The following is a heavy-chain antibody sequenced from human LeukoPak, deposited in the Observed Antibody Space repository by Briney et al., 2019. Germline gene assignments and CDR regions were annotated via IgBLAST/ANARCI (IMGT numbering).Heavy chain of an antibody. Sequence: GGSLRHSCAASGFTFDDYAMHWVRQAPGKGLEWVSLIRGDGGSTYYADSVKGRFTISRDNSKNSLYLQMNSLRTEDTALYYCAKDPTDSAAAPGLGIDYWGQGTLVTVSS. V-gene: IGHV3-43*02. CDR3: AKDPTDSAAAPGLGIDY. D-gene: IGHD6-13*01. CDR1: GFTFDDYA. CDR2: IRGDGGST. J-gene: IGHJ4*02.